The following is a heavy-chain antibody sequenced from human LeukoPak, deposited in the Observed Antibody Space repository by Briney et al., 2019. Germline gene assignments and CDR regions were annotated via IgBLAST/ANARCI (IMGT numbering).Heavy chain of an antibody. CDR2: IQSDGSKT. CDR3: AKRYCKSAACRSDMDA. V-gene: IGHV3-30*02. CDR1: GFSFSNYG. J-gene: IGHJ6*02. D-gene: IGHD2-15*01. Sequence: GGSLRLSCAASGFSFSNYGMHWVRQAPGKGLEWVALIQSDGSKTYSADSVKGRFTISRGNPRNTLYLQMNRLRPEDTAVCCCAKRYCKSAACRSDMDAWGQGTTVTVSS.